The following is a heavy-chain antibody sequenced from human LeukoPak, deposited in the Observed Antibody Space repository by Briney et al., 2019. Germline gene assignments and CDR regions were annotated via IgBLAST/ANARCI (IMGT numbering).Heavy chain of an antibody. V-gene: IGHV3-NL1*01. D-gene: IGHD3-3*01. Sequence: GGSLRLSCAASGFTFDDYAMHWVRQAPGKGLEWVSVIYSGGSTYYADSVKGRFTISRDNSKNTLYLQMNSLRAEDTAVYYCAKGRTIFGVVTDYFDYWGQGTLVTVSS. CDR3: AKGRTIFGVVTDYFDY. J-gene: IGHJ4*02. CDR2: IYSGGST. CDR1: GFTFDDYA.